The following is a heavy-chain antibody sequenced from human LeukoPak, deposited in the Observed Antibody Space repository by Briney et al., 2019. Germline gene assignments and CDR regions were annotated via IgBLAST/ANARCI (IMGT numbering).Heavy chain of an antibody. Sequence: ASVKVSCKASGGTFSSYAISWVRQAPGQGLEWMGGIIPIFGTANYAQKFQGRVTITTDESTSTAYMELSSLRSEDTAVYYCARNAMYYYGSGSYSIWGQGTLVTVSS. CDR3: ARNAMYYYGSGSYSI. V-gene: IGHV1-69*05. CDR2: IIPIFGTA. J-gene: IGHJ4*02. CDR1: GGTFSSYA. D-gene: IGHD3-10*01.